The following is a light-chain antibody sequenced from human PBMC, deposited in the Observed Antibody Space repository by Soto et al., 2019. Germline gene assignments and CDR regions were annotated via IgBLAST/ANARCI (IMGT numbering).Light chain of an antibody. CDR3: QQYGSSGT. J-gene: IGKJ1*01. CDR2: GAS. Sequence: EIVLTQSAGTVSLSPGERATLSCRASQSVSSSYLAWYQQKPGQAPRLLIYGASSRATGIPDRFSGSGSGTDFTLTISRLEPEDFAVYYCQQYGSSGTFGQGTKVDIK. CDR1: QSVSSSY. V-gene: IGKV3-20*01.